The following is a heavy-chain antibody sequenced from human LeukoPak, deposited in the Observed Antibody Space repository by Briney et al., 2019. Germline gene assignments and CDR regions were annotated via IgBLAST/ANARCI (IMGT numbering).Heavy chain of an antibody. CDR1: GGSVTSGNYY. CDR2: IYTSGST. J-gene: IGHJ4*02. Sequence: SETLSLTCTVSGGSVTSGNYYWNWIRQPAGKGLEWIGRIYTSGSTNYNPSLKSRVTMSVDTSKNQFSLKLSSVTAADTAVYYCARENYGRRGQDYWGQGTLVTVSS. V-gene: IGHV4-61*02. CDR3: ARENYGRRGQDY. D-gene: IGHD3-16*01.